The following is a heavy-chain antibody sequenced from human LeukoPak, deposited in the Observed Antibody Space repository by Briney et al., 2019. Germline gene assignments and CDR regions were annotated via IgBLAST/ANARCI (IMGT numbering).Heavy chain of an antibody. CDR3: ARDPASNPTGSNYAPYFDY. J-gene: IGHJ4*02. CDR2: ITSSSSPI. D-gene: IGHD3-10*01. Sequence: GGSLRLSCAASGFTFSSYAMSWVRQAPGKGLEWVSYITSSSSPIYYADSVKGRFTISRDNAKNSLYLLMNSLRDEDTAVYYCARDPASNPTGSNYAPYFDYWGQGTLVTVSS. CDR1: GFTFSSYA. V-gene: IGHV3-48*02.